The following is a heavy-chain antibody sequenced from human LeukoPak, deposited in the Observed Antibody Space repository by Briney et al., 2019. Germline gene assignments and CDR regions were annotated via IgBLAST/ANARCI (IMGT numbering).Heavy chain of an antibody. CDR3: ARGSSWYAFDI. CDR2: IYSGGST. V-gene: IGHV3-53*01. J-gene: IGHJ3*02. Sequence: GGSLRLSCAASGFTVSSNYMSWVRQAPGKGLEWVSVIYSGGSTYYADSVKGRFTISRDNSKNTLYLQMNSLRAEDTAVYYCARGSSWYAFDIWGQGTMVTVSS. CDR1: GFTVSSNY. D-gene: IGHD6-13*01.